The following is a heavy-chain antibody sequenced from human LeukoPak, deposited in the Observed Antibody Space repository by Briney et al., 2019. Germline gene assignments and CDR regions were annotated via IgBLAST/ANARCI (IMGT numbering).Heavy chain of an antibody. D-gene: IGHD1-26*01. J-gene: IGHJ4*02. CDR3: ARDRWEPLDY. V-gene: IGHV3-7*01. CDR1: GFTFSGHW. CDR2: INQDGSEK. Sequence: GGSLRLSCAASGFTFSGHWMSWVRQAPGKGLEWVANINQDGSEKYSVDSVKGRLTISRDNAKNSLYLQMNSLRADDTAVYYCARDRWEPLDYWGQGTLVTVSS.